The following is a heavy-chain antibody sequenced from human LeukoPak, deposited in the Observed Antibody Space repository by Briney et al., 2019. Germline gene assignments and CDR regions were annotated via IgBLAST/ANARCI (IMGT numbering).Heavy chain of an antibody. Sequence: GGSLRLSCTASGFTFGDYAMSWVRQAPGKGLEWVANIKQDGSEKYYVDSVKGRFTISRDNAKNSPYLQMNSLRAEDTAVYYCARGAYYYDSSGYWDQIYFDYWGQGTLVTVSS. V-gene: IGHV3-7*01. CDR3: ARGAYYYDSSGYWDQIYFDY. CDR2: IKQDGSEK. D-gene: IGHD3-22*01. CDR1: GFTFGDYA. J-gene: IGHJ4*02.